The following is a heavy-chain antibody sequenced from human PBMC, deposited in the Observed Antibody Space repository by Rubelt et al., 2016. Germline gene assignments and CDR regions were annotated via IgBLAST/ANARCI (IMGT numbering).Heavy chain of an antibody. J-gene: IGHJ3*02. V-gene: IGHV3-33*06. D-gene: IGHD1-20*01. Sequence: QVQLVESGGGVVQPGRSLRLSCAASGFTFSSYAMHWVRQAPGKGLEWVAVIWSDGRDKYYADSVKGRFTISRENYKNTLDLQMNTLRAEDTVLYYCAKVVTGNTIAFDIWGQGTMVTVSS. CDR3: AKVVTGNTIAFDI. CDR2: IWSDGRDK. CDR1: GFTFSSYA.